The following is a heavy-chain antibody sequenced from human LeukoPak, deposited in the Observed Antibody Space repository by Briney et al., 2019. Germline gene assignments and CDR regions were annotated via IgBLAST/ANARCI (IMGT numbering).Heavy chain of an antibody. CDR1: GFPLSSYS. Sequence: GGSLRLSCAASGFPLSSYSINWSRQAPGKGLEWVAYISASGSNIYYVDSVMGRFTVSRDNPKSSLFLQMNSPRAEDTAVYYCARVKGTYFDYWGQGALVTVSS. CDR2: ISASGSNI. J-gene: IGHJ4*02. CDR3: ARVKGTYFDY. D-gene: IGHD1-1*01. V-gene: IGHV3-48*01.